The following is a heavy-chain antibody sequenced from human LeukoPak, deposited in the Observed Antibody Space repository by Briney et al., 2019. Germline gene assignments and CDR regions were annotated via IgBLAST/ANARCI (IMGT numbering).Heavy chain of an antibody. D-gene: IGHD1-14*01. Sequence: PSETLSLTCTVSLDSTTSNFWSWVRQPPGKGLEWIGEIHRSGSPNYNPSLQSRVTISIDRSRNQIVLELSSVTAADTAVYYWAREILGGFNPGAYWGQGTLVTVSS. V-gene: IGHV4-4*02. CDR1: LDSTTSNF. CDR3: AREILGGFNPGAY. CDR2: IHRSGSP. J-gene: IGHJ4*02.